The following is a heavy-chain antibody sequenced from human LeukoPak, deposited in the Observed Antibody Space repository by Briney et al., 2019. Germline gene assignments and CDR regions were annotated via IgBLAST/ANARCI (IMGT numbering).Heavy chain of an antibody. CDR1: EFSFSTNW. Sequence: GGSLRLSCAASEFSFSTNWMTWVRQAPGKGLEWVANINPDGSKKSYADFVKGRFTISRDNAKNSLYLQMNSLRAEDTAVYYCARGGIKYGRWEYWGQGTLVTVSS. J-gene: IGHJ4*02. CDR3: ARGGIKYGRWEY. V-gene: IGHV3-7*01. D-gene: IGHD1-26*01. CDR2: INPDGSKK.